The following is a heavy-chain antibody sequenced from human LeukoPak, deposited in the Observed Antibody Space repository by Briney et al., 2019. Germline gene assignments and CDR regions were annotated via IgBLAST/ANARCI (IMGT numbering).Heavy chain of an antibody. CDR3: ARHRPWGFSDY. J-gene: IGHJ4*02. CDR1: GGSISSYY. Sequence: SETLSLTCTVSGGSISSYYWSWIRQPAGKGLEWIGRIYTSGTTHYNPSLKSRVTISVDTSKNQFSLKLSSVTAADTAIYYCARHRPWGFSDYWGQGTLVTVSS. D-gene: IGHD7-27*01. V-gene: IGHV4-4*07. CDR2: IYTSGTT.